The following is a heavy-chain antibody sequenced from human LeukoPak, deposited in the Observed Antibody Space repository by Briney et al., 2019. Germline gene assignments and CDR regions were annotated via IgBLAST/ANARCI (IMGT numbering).Heavy chain of an antibody. CDR3: ARNYYGIDV. Sequence: HSQTLSLTCAISGDSVSSKSVAWNWIGQSPSRGLEWLGKTYYRSKWYNDFAESVKRRISINPDTSKNQFSLQLNSVTPEDTAVYYCARNYYGIDVWGQGTTVTVSS. D-gene: IGHD3-10*01. CDR1: GDSVSSKSVA. J-gene: IGHJ6*02. V-gene: IGHV6-1*01. CDR2: TYYRSKWYN.